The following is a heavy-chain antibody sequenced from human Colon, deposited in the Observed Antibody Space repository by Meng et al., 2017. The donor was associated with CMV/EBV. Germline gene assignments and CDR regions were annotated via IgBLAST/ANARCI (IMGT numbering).Heavy chain of an antibody. CDR3: ARDGGTQGY. CDR1: GFTFSSYS. J-gene: IGHJ4*02. CDR2: ISSSSYI. D-gene: IGHD2-15*01. Sequence: GESLKISCAASGFTFSSYSMNWVRQAPGKGLEWVSSISSSSYIYYADSVKGRFTISRDNAKNSLYLQMNSLRAEDTAVYYCARDGGTQGYWGQGTLVTVSS. V-gene: IGHV3-21*01.